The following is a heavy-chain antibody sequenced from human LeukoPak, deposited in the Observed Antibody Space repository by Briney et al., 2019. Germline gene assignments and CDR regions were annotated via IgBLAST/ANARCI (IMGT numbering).Heavy chain of an antibody. Sequence: GGSLRLSCAASGFTFRSYEMNWVRQAPGKGLEWVSYITSSGNTIYYADTVKGRFTISRDNAKNSLYLQMNSLRAEDTAVYYCARANYYDISGYDYWGQGTLVTVSS. CDR3: ARANYYDISGYDY. D-gene: IGHD3-22*01. CDR2: ITSSGNTI. CDR1: GFTFRSYE. V-gene: IGHV3-48*03. J-gene: IGHJ4*02.